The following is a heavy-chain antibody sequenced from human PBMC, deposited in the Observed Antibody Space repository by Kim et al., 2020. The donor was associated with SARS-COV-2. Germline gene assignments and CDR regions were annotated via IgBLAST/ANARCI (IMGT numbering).Heavy chain of an antibody. J-gene: IGHJ5*02. Sequence: GGSLRRSCAASGFTFSSYAMSWVRQAPGEGLEWVSAISDSGGTTYYADSVKGRFTISRDNSKNTVYLQMNSLRAEDTAIYYCAKLFRGYCSSTSCPNWLDPWGQGTLVTVSS. CDR3: AKLFRGYCSSTSCPNWLDP. D-gene: IGHD2-2*01. CDR1: GFTFSSYA. V-gene: IGHV3-23*01. CDR2: ISDSGGTT.